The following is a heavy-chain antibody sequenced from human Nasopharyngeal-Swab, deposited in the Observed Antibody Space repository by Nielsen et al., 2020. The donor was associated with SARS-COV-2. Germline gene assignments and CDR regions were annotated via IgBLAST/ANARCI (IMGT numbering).Heavy chain of an antibody. V-gene: IGHV4-59*01. CDR1: GGSTRTAY. J-gene: IGHJ4*02. D-gene: IGHD3-22*01. CDR2: IFYTGDT. CDR3: ARLRGDGGYYTFDY. Sequence: SETLSLTCTVSGGSTRTAYWSWIRQPPGKGLEWIGYIFYTGDTNQNPSLKSRVAISMDTSKNQFSLRLSSVTAADTAVYYCARLRGDGGYYTFDYWGRGTLVTVSS.